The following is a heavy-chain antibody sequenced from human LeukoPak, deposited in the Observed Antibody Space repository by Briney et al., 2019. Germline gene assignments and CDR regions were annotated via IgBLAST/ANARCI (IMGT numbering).Heavy chain of an antibody. V-gene: IGHV4-31*03. CDR3: GAYGGHYRFFDY. D-gene: IGHD1-26*01. CDR2: IYHSGTT. J-gene: IGHJ4*02. Sequence: SETLSLTCTVSSVTISSYDFNWAWIRQHPGKGLEWIGYIYHSGTTYYNPSLKSRVTISVDTSENQFSLKLTSMTAADAAMYYYGAYGGHYRFFDYWGQGTLVTVSS. CDR1: SVTISSYDFN.